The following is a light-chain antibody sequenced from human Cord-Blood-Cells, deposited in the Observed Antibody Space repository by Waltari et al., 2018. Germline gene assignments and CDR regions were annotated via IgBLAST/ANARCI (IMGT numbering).Light chain of an antibody. J-gene: IGLJ2*01. CDR1: SSDVGGYNY. Sequence: QSALTQPASVSGSPGQTITISCTGTSSDVGGYNYVSWYQQHPGKAPKPMRYDVSNRPSGVSKRFAVAKSGNTASLTISGLQAEDEADYYCSSYTSSSALVVFGGGTKLTVL. V-gene: IGLV2-14*01. CDR2: DVS. CDR3: SSYTSSSALVV.